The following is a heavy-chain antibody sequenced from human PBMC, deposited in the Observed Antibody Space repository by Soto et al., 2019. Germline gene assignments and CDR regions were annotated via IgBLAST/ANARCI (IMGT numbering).Heavy chain of an antibody. D-gene: IGHD4-17*01. V-gene: IGHV4-30-4*01. CDR2: IYYSGST. J-gene: IGHJ4*02. CDR1: GGSISSGAYY. CDR3: ARDNYGDTYYFDY. Sequence: QVQLQESGPGLVKPSQTLSLTCTVSGGSISSGAYYWSWVRQPPGKGLEWIGYIYYSGSTYYNPSLKSRVTISVAASKHQFSLKLSSVLATDTAVYYCARDNYGDTYYFDYWGQGTLVTVSS.